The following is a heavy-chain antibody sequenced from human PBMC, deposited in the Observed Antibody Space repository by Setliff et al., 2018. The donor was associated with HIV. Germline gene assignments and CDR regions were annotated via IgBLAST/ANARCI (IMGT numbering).Heavy chain of an antibody. D-gene: IGHD5-18*01. V-gene: IGHV3-11*04. CDR1: GFSVTDTY. CDR2: ISSSSSTI. Sequence: GGSLRLSCEASGFSVTDTYMGWVRQAPGKGLEWVSYISSSSSTIYYADSVKGRFTISRDNAKNSLYLQMNSLRAEDTAVYYCAREGIAEAGSYSYGFGQIDYWGQGTLVTVSS. J-gene: IGHJ4*02. CDR3: AREGIAEAGSYSYGFGQIDY.